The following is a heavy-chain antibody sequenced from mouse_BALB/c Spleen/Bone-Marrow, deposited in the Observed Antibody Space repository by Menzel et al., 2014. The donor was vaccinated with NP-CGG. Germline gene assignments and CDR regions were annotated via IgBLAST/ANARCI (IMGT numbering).Heavy chain of an antibody. D-gene: IGHD2-1*01. V-gene: IGHV1-4*01. J-gene: IGHJ2*01. Sequence: VQLQQSGADLATPGAPVKMSCKASGYTFTSYWMHWVQQRPGQGLEWIGNINPSTGYIEYNQKFKDKATLTADKSSSTAYMQLNSLTSEDSAVYYCARSYGKNIDYWGQGTTLTVSS. CDR3: ARSYGKNIDY. CDR2: INPSTGYI. CDR1: GYTFTSYW.